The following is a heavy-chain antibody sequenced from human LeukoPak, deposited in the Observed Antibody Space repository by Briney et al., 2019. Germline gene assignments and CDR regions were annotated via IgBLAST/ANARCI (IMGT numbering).Heavy chain of an antibody. CDR2: INHSGST. V-gene: IGHV4-34*01. J-gene: IGHJ4*02. D-gene: IGHD2-15*01. Sequence: PSETLSLTCAVYGGSFSGYYWSWIRQPPGKGLEWIGEINHSGSTNYNPSLKSRVTISVDTSKNQFSLKLSSVTAADTAVYYCARDFSAGFGGGYCSGGSCYPNLRPYYFDYWGQGTLVTVSS. CDR1: GGSFSGYY. CDR3: ARDFSAGFGGGYCSGGSCYPNLRPYYFDY.